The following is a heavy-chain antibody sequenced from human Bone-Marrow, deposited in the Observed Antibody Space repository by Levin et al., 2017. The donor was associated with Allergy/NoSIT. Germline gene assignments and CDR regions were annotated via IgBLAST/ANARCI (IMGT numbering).Heavy chain of an antibody. V-gene: IGHV4-31*11. Sequence: SETLSLTCVVSGDSVRTVDHYWTWIRQTPGKGLEWIGNIFYSGTTHYNPSLRRRVTLSVDTSKNEISLRLYSVTAADTAVYYCARDRAYGDIHYFFDFWGQGHLVTVSS. J-gene: IGHJ4*02. CDR3: ARDRAYGDIHYFFDF. D-gene: IGHD4-17*01. CDR2: IFYSGTT. CDR1: GDSVRTVDHY.